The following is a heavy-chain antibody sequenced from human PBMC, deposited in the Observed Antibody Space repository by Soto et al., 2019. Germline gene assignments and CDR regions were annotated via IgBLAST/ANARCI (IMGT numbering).Heavy chain of an antibody. Sequence: SVKVSCKASGGTVSSYAISWVRQAPGQGLEWMGGIIPIFGTENYAHKFQGRVTITADESTSTAYMELSSLRSEDTAVYYCARGRVVTAHFDYWGQGTLVTVSS. V-gene: IGHV1-69*13. D-gene: IGHD2-21*02. J-gene: IGHJ4*02. CDR2: IIPIFGTE. CDR3: ARGRVVTAHFDY. CDR1: GGTVSSYA.